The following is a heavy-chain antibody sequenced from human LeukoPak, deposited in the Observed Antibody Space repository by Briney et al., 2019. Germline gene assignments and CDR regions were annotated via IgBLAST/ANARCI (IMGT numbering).Heavy chain of an antibody. CDR2: INPNSGGT. J-gene: IGHJ1*01. CDR1: GYTFIGYY. D-gene: IGHD3-22*01. V-gene: IGHV1-2*06. CDR3: AGHDSSGTYFQH. Sequence: ASVKVSCKASGYTFIGYYMHWVRQAPGQGLEWMGRINPNSGGTNYAQKFQGRVTMTRDTSISTAYMELSRLRSDDTAVYYCAGHDSSGTYFQHWGQGTLVTVSS.